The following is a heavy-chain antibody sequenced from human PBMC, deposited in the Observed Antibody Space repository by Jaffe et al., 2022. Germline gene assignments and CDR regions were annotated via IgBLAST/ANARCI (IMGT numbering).Heavy chain of an antibody. CDR3: AREALGPDYSNYVPYYYYYYMDV. Sequence: EVQLVESGGGLVKPGGSLRLSCAASGFTFSSYSMNWVRQAPGKGLEWVSSISSSSSYIYYADSVKGRFTISRDNAKNSLYLQMNSLRAEDTAVYYCAREALGPDYSNYVPYYYYYYMDVWGKGTTVTVSS. CDR2: ISSSSSYI. D-gene: IGHD4-4*01. J-gene: IGHJ6*03. CDR1: GFTFSSYS. V-gene: IGHV3-21*01.